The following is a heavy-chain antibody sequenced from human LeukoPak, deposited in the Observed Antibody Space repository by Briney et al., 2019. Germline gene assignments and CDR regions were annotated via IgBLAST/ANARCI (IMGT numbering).Heavy chain of an antibody. D-gene: IGHD6-19*01. V-gene: IGHV4-59*08. J-gene: IGHJ3*01. CDR2: VYYSGST. Sequence: SETLSLTCTVSGGSISSHYWSWIRRPPGKGLEWIAYVYYSGSTFYNPSLRSRATISVDTSKNQFSLMLTSVTASDSALYYCARHSAVSGPKNGAFDSWGQGTTVTV. CDR1: GGSISSHY. CDR3: ARHSAVSGPKNGAFDS.